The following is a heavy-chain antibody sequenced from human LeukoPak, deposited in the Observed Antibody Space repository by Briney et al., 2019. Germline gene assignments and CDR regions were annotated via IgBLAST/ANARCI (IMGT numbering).Heavy chain of an antibody. V-gene: IGHV4-34*01. J-gene: IGHJ6*03. CDR3: GTTRRTFYYYYMDA. CDR2: INHSGST. CDR1: GGSFSGYY. Sequence: SETLSLTCAVYGGSFSGYYWSWIRQPPGKGLEWIGEINHSGSTNYNPSLKSRVTISVDTSKNQFSLKLSSVTAADTAVYYCGTTRRTFYYYYMDAWGKGTTVTVSS. D-gene: IGHD1-14*01.